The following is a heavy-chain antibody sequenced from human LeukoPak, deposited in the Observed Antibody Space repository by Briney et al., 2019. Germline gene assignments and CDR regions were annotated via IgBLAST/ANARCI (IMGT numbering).Heavy chain of an antibody. V-gene: IGHV3-9*01. J-gene: IGHJ6*02. CDR3: AVLHYYAMDV. Sequence: GGSLRLSCAASGFTFDDYAMHWVRQAPGKGLEWVSGISWNSGTKGYADSVKGRFTISRDNAKNSLYLQMNSLRGEDAALYYCAVLHYYAMDVWGQGTTVTASS. CDR2: ISWNSGTK. CDR1: GFTFDDYA. D-gene: IGHD2-8*01.